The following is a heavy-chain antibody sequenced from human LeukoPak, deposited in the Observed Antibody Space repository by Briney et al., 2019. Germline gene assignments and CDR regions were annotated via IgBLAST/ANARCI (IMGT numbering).Heavy chain of an antibody. V-gene: IGHV3-21*01. CDR1: GFTFSSYS. Sequence: GGPLRPSCAASGFTFSSYSMNWFGKSPGKGLEGVSSFTSISKYIYYAHPVKGRSTFSRTNAKDSLYFKINSLRAEEPPGNTFARGVEPITAAGGGIDYWGQGTLVTVSS. CDR3: ARGVEPITAAGGGIDY. J-gene: IGHJ4*02. D-gene: IGHD6-13*01. CDR2: FTSISKYI.